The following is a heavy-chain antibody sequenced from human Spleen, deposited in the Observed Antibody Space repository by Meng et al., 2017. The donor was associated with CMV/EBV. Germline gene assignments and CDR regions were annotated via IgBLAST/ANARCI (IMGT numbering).Heavy chain of an antibody. D-gene: IGHD2-21*01. CDR1: RGTFSSYA. J-gene: IGHJ6*02. CDR3: ARQNCGGDCYFRYYYYGMDV. Sequence: SVKVSCKASRGTFSSYAISWVRQAPGQGLEWMGGIIPIFGTANYAQKFQGRVTITTDESTSTAYMELSSLRSEDTAVYYCARQNCGGDCYFRYYYYGMDVWGQGTTVTVSS. CDR2: IIPIFGTA. V-gene: IGHV1-69*05.